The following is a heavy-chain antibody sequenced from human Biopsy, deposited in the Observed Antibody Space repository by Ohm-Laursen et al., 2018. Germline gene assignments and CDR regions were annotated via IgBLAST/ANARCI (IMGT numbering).Heavy chain of an antibody. Sequence: SLRLSCSASGFTYTTFAMSWVRQAPGKGPGWVSTISANGATSYYADSVKGRFTISRDNSKNTLYLQMNSLRADDTAVYYCAKSGIGTVTRHFDLWGQGTLVTVSS. CDR1: GFTYTTFA. J-gene: IGHJ4*02. CDR3: AKSGIGTVTRHFDL. D-gene: IGHD4-17*01. V-gene: IGHV3-23*01. CDR2: ISANGATS.